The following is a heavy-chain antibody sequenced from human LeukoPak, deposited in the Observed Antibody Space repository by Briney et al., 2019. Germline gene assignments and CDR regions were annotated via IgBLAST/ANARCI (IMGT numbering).Heavy chain of an antibody. Sequence: PSETLSLTCTVSGGSISNSSYYWGWIRQPPGKGLEWIGSIFYSGSTNYNPSLKSRVAISVDTSKNQFSLKLSSVTAADTAVYYCARTMGGVYFDYWGQGTLVTVSS. V-gene: IGHV4-39*01. CDR2: IFYSGST. J-gene: IGHJ4*02. CDR3: ARTMGGVYFDY. D-gene: IGHD3-16*01. CDR1: GGSISNSSYY.